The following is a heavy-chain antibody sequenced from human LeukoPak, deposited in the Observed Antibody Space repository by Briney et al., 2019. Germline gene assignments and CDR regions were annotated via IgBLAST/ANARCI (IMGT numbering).Heavy chain of an antibody. Sequence: ASVKVSCKASGGTFNSYSISWVRQAPRQGLEWMGGIIPIFVTANYAQKFQGRVTITADESTSTAYMELSSLRSEDTAVYYCAPAGLYSSGWYNPVDYWGQGTLVTVSS. CDR3: APAGLYSSGWYNPVDY. CDR1: GGTFNSYS. CDR2: IIPIFVTA. D-gene: IGHD6-19*01. J-gene: IGHJ4*02. V-gene: IGHV1-69*13.